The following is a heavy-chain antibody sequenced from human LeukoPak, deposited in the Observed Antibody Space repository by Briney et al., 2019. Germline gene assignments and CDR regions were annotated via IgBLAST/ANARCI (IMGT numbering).Heavy chain of an antibody. CDR1: GGSISSDDYY. J-gene: IGHJ4*02. CDR3: ARVGLLSRLAYYFDY. V-gene: IGHV4-30-4*01. CDR2: IYYSGNT. D-gene: IGHD2-2*01. Sequence: PSQTLSLTCTVSGGSISSDDYYWSWIRQPPGKGLEWIGYIYYSGNTYYNPSLKSRVTMSVDTSKNQFSLKLSPMTAADTAVYYCARVGLLSRLAYYFDYWGQGTLVTVSS.